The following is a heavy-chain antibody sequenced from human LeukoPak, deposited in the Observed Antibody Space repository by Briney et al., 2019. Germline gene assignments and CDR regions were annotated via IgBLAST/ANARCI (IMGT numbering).Heavy chain of an antibody. D-gene: IGHD3-16*01. CDR3: ARRGMSGGNAFDI. Sequence: SVKVSCKASGGTFSSYAISWVRQAPGQGLEWMGGIIPIFGTANYAQKFQGRVTITTDESTSTAYMELRSLRSDDTAVYYCARRGMSGGNAFDIWGQGTMVTVSS. CDR1: GGTFSSYA. CDR2: IIPIFGTA. V-gene: IGHV1-69*05. J-gene: IGHJ3*02.